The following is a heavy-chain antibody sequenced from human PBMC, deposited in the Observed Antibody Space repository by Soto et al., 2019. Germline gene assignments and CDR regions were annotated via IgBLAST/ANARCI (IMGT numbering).Heavy chain of an antibody. J-gene: IGHJ6*02. D-gene: IGHD3-10*01. CDR3: AKDKERFGEARLGYYGMDV. CDR1: GFTFHDYA. V-gene: IGHV3-9*01. Sequence: EVQLVESGGGLVQPGRSLRLSCAASGFTFHDYAMHWVRQAPGKGLQWVSGISWNSGGIAYVDSVKGRFTISRDNAKNSLFLQMNSLRAEDTALYYCAKDKERFGEARLGYYGMDVWGQGTTVTVSS. CDR2: ISWNSGGI.